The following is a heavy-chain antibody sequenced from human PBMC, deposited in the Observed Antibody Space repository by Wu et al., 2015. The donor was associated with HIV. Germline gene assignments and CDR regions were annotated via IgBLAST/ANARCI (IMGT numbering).Heavy chain of an antibody. Sequence: QVQLVQSGAEVKKPGSSVKVSCKASGGTFSSYAISWVRQAPGQGLEWMGGIIPIFGTANYAQKFQGRVTITADESTSTAYMELSSLRSEDTAVYYCARGMTKYSSSHRPGPYYMDVWGKGTTVHRLL. V-gene: IGHV1-69*12. CDR2: IIPIFGTA. D-gene: IGHD6-6*01. CDR3: ARGMTKYSSSHRPGPYYMDV. J-gene: IGHJ6*03. CDR1: GGTFSSYA.